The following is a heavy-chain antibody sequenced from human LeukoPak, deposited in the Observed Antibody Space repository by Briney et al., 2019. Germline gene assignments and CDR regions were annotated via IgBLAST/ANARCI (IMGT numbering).Heavy chain of an antibody. CDR2: ISWNSRSI. D-gene: IGHD1-26*01. V-gene: IGHV3-9*01. Sequence: GGSLRLSCAASGFTFGDCAMHWVRQAPEKGLEWVSGISWNSRSIGYADSVKGRFTISRDNAKNSLYLEMNSLRAEDTALYYCAKDQSYHDAFDIWGQGTMVTVSS. CDR1: GFTFGDCA. CDR3: AKDQSYHDAFDI. J-gene: IGHJ3*02.